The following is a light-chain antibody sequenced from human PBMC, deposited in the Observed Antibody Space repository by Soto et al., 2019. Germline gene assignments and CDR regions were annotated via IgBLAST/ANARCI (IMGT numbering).Light chain of an antibody. CDR2: AAS. CDR1: KSTSSY. CDR3: QHSYSSHRT. Sequence: DIQMPRSPSSLSASGGARVTIKCLASKSTSSYLKWYQQKPGKAPKLLIYAASSLQSGVPSPFRGSGSWTDFTLTISTLQPKAFATYYGQHSYSSHRTFGHESNLEIK. J-gene: IGKJ2*02. V-gene: IGKV1-39*01.